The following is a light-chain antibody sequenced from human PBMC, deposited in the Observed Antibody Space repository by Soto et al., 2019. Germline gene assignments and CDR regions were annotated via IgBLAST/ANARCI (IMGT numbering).Light chain of an antibody. CDR3: QQAASFPIT. CDR1: QGIKNW. Sequence: DIQMTQSPSYVSASVGDRVTITCRASQGIKNWLAWYQQKPGKAPNLLIYTGSSLQSGVPSRFSGSGPGTDFTLTINSLQPEDFATYYCQQAASFPITFGQGTRLAIK. J-gene: IGKJ5*01. CDR2: TGS. V-gene: IGKV1-12*01.